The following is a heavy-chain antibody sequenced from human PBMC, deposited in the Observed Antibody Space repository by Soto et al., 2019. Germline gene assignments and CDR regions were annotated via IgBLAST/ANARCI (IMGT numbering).Heavy chain of an antibody. J-gene: IGHJ4*02. V-gene: IGHV4-34*01. CDR3: AREGPQEYCSGGSCYPYYFDY. Sequence: QVQLQQWGAGLLKPSETLSLTCAVYGGSFSGYYWSWIRQPPGKGLEWIGEINHSGSTNYNPSLKSRVTISVDTSKSQFSLKLSSVTAADTAVYYCAREGPQEYCSGGSCYPYYFDYWGQGTLVTVSS. D-gene: IGHD2-15*01. CDR2: INHSGST. CDR1: GGSFSGYY.